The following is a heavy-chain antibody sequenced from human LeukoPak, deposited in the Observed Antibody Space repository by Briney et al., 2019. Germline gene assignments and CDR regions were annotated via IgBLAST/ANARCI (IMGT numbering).Heavy chain of an antibody. D-gene: IGHD2-15*01. CDR2: IRFDGSDE. Sequence: GGSLRLSCTASEFTFNSYGMHWVRQAPGKGLEWVAFIRFDGSDEHYADSVKGRFTVSRDNSKNTLYLQMNSLRAEDTAVYYCAKDRRGSCNAGSCYCCDYWGRGALVTVSS. J-gene: IGHJ4*02. CDR3: AKDRRGSCNAGSCYCCDY. V-gene: IGHV3-30*02. CDR1: EFTFNSYG.